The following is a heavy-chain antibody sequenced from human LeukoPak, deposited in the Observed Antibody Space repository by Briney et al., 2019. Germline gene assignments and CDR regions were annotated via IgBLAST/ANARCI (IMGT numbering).Heavy chain of an antibody. Sequence: SETLSLTCTVSGVSISSYFWSWIRQPPGKGLEWIAYIYYSGSNNYNPSLKSRVTISVDTSKNQFYLKLSSVTAADTAVYSCASHAYSYTPWFASWGQGTLVTVSS. V-gene: IGHV4-59*08. CDR2: IYYSGSN. D-gene: IGHD5-18*01. CDR3: ASHAYSYTPWFAS. CDR1: GVSISSYF. J-gene: IGHJ5*01.